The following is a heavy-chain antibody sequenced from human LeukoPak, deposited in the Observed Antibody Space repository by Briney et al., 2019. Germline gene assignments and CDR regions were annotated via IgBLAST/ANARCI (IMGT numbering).Heavy chain of an antibody. CDR1: GFTFSTYS. V-gene: IGHV3-21*01. J-gene: IGHJ4*02. CDR3: ARGEYSSSPGYFDY. CDR2: ISTSSSYI. Sequence: GGSLRLSCAASGFTFSTYSMNWVRQAPGKGLEWVSSISTSSSYIHYADSVKGRFTISRDNAKNSLYLQMNSLRAEDTAVYYCARGEYSSSPGYFDYWGQGTLVTVSS. D-gene: IGHD6-6*01.